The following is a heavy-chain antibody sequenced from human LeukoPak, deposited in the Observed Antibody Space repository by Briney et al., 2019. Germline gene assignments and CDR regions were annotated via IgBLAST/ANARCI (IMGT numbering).Heavy chain of an antibody. Sequence: ASVKVSCKASAYTFTSYNINWVRQATGQGLEWMGRINPTTGDTNFAQKFQGRVTMTRDTSITTAYMEVSSLRPDDTAMYFCARDQGSLSRSWYTGYWGQGTQVTVSS. V-gene: IGHV1-2*06. D-gene: IGHD6-13*01. CDR1: AYTFTSYN. CDR3: ARDQGSLSRSWYTGY. CDR2: INPTTGDT. J-gene: IGHJ4*02.